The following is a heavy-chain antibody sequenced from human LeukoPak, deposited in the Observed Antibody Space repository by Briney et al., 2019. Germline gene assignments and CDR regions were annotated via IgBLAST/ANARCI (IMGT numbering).Heavy chain of an antibody. CDR1: ASTFSSYE. V-gene: IGHV3-48*03. D-gene: IGHD3-16*01. Sequence: GGSLRLSCAVSASTFSSYEMNWFRQAPGKGLEWVSYISGSGSTIYYADSVKGRFTISRDNSKNTVSLQMESLRAEDTALYYCAKDYAVGSIDYWGQGTLVTVSS. CDR2: ISGSGSTI. CDR3: AKDYAVGSIDY. J-gene: IGHJ4*02.